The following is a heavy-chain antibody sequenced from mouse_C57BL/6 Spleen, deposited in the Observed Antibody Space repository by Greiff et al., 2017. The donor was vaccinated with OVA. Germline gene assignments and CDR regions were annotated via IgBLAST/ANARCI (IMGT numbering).Heavy chain of an antibody. CDR3: ARPYITTVVAPFDY. Sequence: EVKLVDSGGGLVKPGGSLKLSCAASGFTFSDYGMHWVRQAPEKGLEWVAYISSGSSTIYYADTVKGRFTISRDNAKNTLFLQMTSLRSEDTAMYYCARPYITTVVAPFDYWGQGTTLTVSS. J-gene: IGHJ2*01. CDR2: ISSGSSTI. CDR1: GFTFSDYG. V-gene: IGHV5-17*01. D-gene: IGHD1-1*01.